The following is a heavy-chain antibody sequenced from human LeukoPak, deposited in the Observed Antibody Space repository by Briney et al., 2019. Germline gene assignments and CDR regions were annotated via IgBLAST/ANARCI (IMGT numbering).Heavy chain of an antibody. J-gene: IGHJ4*02. V-gene: IGHV3-7*01. CDR3: AVNLPFDY. Sequence: GGSLRLSYVASGFTFSHYWMTWVRQAPGKGLEWLANINQDGSEKNYVDSVKGRFTISRDNAKNSLYLQMNNLRAEDTAVYYCAVNLPFDYWGQGTLVTVSS. CDR1: GFTFSHYW. CDR2: INQDGSEK.